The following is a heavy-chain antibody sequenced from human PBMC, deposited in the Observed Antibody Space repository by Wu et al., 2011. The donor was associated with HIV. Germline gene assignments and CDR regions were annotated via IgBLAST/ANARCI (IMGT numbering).Heavy chain of an antibody. CDR2: FISISGMA. D-gene: IGHD3-10*01. Sequence: QVQLVQSGAEVKKPGSSVRVXCKASGGTFSTYAISWVRQAPGQGFEWMGGFISISGMADYVQKFQGRVTIITDESTSTAYMELSRLRSDDTAIYFCARDFTRGYYYGGPHYAMDLWGQGTTVTVSS. CDR3: ARDFTRGYYYGGPHYAMDL. J-gene: IGHJ6*02. V-gene: IGHV1-69*05. CDR1: GGTFSTYA.